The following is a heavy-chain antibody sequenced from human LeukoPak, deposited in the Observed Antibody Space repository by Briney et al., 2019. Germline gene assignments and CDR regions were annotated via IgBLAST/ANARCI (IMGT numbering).Heavy chain of an antibody. CDR2: IYWNDDK. J-gene: IGHJ2*01. CDR1: GFSLSTSGVG. D-gene: IGHD4-23*01. Sequence: SGPTLAKPTQTLTLTCTFSGFSLSTSGVGVGWIRQPPGKALEWLALIYWNDDKRYSPSLKSRLTITKDTSKNQVVLTMTNMDPVDSATYYCAHSKLRYWYFDLWGRGTLVTVSS. CDR3: AHSKLRYWYFDL. V-gene: IGHV2-5*01.